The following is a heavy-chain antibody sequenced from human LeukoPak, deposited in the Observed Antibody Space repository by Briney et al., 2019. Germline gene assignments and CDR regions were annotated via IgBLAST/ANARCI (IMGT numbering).Heavy chain of an antibody. J-gene: IGHJ4*02. Sequence: GGSLRLSCIASGFTLGDSSVSWFRQAPGKGLEWVGFISGKAYGGKTEYAASVKGRFTISRDDSKSIAYLQMNSLKTEDTAVYYCSRDSYGHDPRNSFDYWGQGTLVTVSS. D-gene: IGHD5-18*01. CDR2: ISGKAYGGKT. V-gene: IGHV3-49*03. CDR1: GFTLGDSS. CDR3: SRDSYGHDPRNSFDY.